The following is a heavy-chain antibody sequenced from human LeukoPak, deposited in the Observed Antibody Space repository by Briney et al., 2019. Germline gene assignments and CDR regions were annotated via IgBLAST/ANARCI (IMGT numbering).Heavy chain of an antibody. CDR2: IYHSGST. D-gene: IGHD3-22*01. J-gene: IGHJ5*02. CDR1: GYSISSGYY. Sequence: PSETLSLTCTVSGYSISSGYYWGWIRQPPGKGLEWIGSIYHSGSTYYNPSLKSRVTISVDTSKNQFSLKLSSVTAADTAVYYCARAASDSSGYYFYGWFDPWGQGTLVTVSS. V-gene: IGHV4-38-2*02. CDR3: ARAASDSSGYYFYGWFDP.